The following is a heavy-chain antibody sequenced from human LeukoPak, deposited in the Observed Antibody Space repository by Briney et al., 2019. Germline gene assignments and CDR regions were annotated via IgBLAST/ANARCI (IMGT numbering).Heavy chain of an antibody. J-gene: IGHJ6*03. CDR2: ISSSSSSYI. Sequence: GGSLRLSCAASGFTFITYSMSWVRQAPGKGLEWVSSISSSSSSYIYYADSVKGRFTISRDNAKNSLYLQMNSLRAEDTAVYYCARDKRGYDFPTHYYYYMDVWGKGTTVTISS. CDR1: GFTFITYS. CDR3: ARDKRGYDFPTHYYYYMDV. V-gene: IGHV3-21*01. D-gene: IGHD5-12*01.